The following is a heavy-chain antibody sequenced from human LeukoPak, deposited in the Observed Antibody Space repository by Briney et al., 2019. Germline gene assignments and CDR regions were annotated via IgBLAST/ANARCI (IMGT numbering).Heavy chain of an antibody. CDR1: XXXISSSIYY. CDR3: TRQQYARWLVPSNWFDP. CDR2: IYYSGST. J-gene: IGHJ5*02. V-gene: IGHV4-39*01. D-gene: IGHD6-19*01. Sequence: SEXLXXXXXXXXXXISSSIYYWGWIRQPPGQGLEWIGCIYYSGSTYYTPSLKRRVTLSVESTKNRFSLKLSSVTAATTAVYCCTRQQYARWLVPSNWFDPWGQGTLVTVSS.